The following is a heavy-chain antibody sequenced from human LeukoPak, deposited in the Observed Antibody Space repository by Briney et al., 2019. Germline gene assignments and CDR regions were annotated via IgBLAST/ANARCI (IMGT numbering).Heavy chain of an antibody. J-gene: IGHJ4*02. V-gene: IGHV4-59*08. D-gene: IGHD4-23*01. CDR3: ARLHDYGGNY. Sequence: SETLSLTCTVSGGSISSDYWSWIRQPPGKGLEWIGYIYYSGSTNYNPSLKSRVTISVDTSKNQFSLKLSSVTAADTAVYYCARLHDYGGNYWGQGTLVTVSS. CDR2: IYYSGST. CDR1: GGSISSDY.